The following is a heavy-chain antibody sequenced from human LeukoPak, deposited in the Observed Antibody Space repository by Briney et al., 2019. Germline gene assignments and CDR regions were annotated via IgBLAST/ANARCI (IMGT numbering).Heavy chain of an antibody. V-gene: IGHV3-53*01. CDR2: IYSGGST. Sequence: GGSLRLSCAASGFTVSSNYMSWVRQAPGKGLEWVSVIYSGGSTYYADSVKGRFTISRDNSKNTLYLQMNSLRAEDTAVYYCARDSWASDYYYYYMGVWGKGTTVTVSS. CDR1: GFTVSSNY. D-gene: IGHD1-26*01. J-gene: IGHJ6*03. CDR3: ARDSWASDYYYYYMGV.